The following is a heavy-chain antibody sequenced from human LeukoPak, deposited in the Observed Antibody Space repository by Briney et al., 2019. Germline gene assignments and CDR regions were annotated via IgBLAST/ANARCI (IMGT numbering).Heavy chain of an antibody. D-gene: IGHD3-3*01. Sequence: PSETLSLTCTVSGGSISSYYWSWIRQPPGKGLEWIGYIYYSGSTNYNPSLKSRVTISVDTSKNQFSLKLSSVTAADTAVYYCARHADYDFWSGPTSGFDPWGQGTLVTVSS. CDR1: GGSISSYY. CDR3: ARHADYDFWSGPTSGFDP. J-gene: IGHJ5*02. CDR2: IYYSGST. V-gene: IGHV4-59*08.